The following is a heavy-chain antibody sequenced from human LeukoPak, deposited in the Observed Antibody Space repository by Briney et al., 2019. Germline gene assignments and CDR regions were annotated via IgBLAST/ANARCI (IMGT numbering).Heavy chain of an antibody. CDR3: ARAKARYYYDSSGYYWLDY. CDR1: GYTFTSYG. D-gene: IGHD3-22*01. J-gene: IGHJ4*02. Sequence: ASVKVSCKASGYTFTSYGISWVRQAPGQGLEWMGWISAYNGNTNYAQKLQGRVTMTTDTSTSTAYMELRSLRSDDTAVYYRARAKARYYYDSSGYYWLDYWGQGTLVTVSS. V-gene: IGHV1-18*01. CDR2: ISAYNGNT.